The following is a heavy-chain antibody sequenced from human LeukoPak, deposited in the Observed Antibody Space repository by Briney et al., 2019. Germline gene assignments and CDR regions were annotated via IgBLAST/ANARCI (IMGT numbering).Heavy chain of an antibody. CDR3: ARLLDNDNSGDPDTFDM. D-gene: IGHD3-22*01. V-gene: IGHV4-59*08. CDR1: GVSITGHY. Sequence: PSETLSLTCTVSGVSITGHYWSWIRQSPGIGLEWIGFIYYSGRTRYNPSLHSRVTISADTSKNHLSLKLTSVTAADTAIYYCARLLDNDNSGDPDTFDMWGQGIQVTVSS. CDR2: IYYSGRT. J-gene: IGHJ3*02.